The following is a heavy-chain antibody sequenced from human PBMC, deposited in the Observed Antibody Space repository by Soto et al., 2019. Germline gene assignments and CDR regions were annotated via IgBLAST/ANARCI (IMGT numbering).Heavy chain of an antibody. V-gene: IGHV4-39*01. CDR1: GDSFSTSNYY. CDR3: ARRGGGDSLFDS. J-gene: IGHJ4*02. Sequence: QLHLQESGPGLVKPSDTLSLTCTVSGDSFSTSNYYWGWIRQPPGKWLEWSGNRFYGGGTGVTYYHPPPKSRVIISVDTSKNQFSLKLTSITAAEKAFYFCARRGGGDSLFDSWGEGKLDTVSS. D-gene: IGHD4-17*01. CDR2: RFYGGGTGVT.